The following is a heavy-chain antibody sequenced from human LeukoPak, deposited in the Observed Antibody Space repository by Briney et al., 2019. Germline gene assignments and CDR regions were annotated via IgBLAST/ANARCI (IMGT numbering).Heavy chain of an antibody. D-gene: IGHD1-26*01. CDR2: IHYTGST. Sequence: SETLSLTCTVSGVSISSYYWSWIRQPPGKGLEWIGYIHYTGSTKYNPSLKSRVTISVDTSKNQFSLKLSSVTAADTAVYYCARQAVGATGYYGMDVWGQGTTITVSS. CDR1: GVSISSYY. J-gene: IGHJ6*02. CDR3: ARQAVGATGYYGMDV. V-gene: IGHV4-59*08.